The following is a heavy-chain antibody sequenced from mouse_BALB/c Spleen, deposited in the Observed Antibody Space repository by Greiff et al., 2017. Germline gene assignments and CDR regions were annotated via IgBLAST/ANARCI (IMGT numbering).Heavy chain of an antibody. CDR2: IYPGDGDT. CDR1: GYTFTSYW. V-gene: IGHV1-87*01. Sequence: QVQLKESGAELARPGASVKLSCKASGYTFTSYWMQWVKQRPGQGLEWIGAIYPGDGDTRYTQKFKGKATLTADKSSSTAYMQLSSLASEDSAVYYCARKGGFITTAFDYWGQGTTLTVSS. D-gene: IGHD1-2*01. CDR3: ARKGGFITTAFDY. J-gene: IGHJ2*01.